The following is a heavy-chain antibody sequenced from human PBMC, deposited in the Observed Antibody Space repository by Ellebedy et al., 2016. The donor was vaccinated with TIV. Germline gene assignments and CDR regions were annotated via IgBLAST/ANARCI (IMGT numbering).Heavy chain of an antibody. CDR3: SRGWSTPDS. D-gene: IGHD2-15*01. J-gene: IGHJ4*02. CDR1: GFTFSNYN. V-gene: IGHV3-48*01. CDR2: ICSNSNTI. Sequence: GESLKISCVASGFTFSNYNMNWVRQAPGKGLEWVSYICSNSNTIYYADSVKGRFTISRDNAQDTLFLQMNSLRAEDTAVYFCSRGWSTPDSWGQGTLVIVSS.